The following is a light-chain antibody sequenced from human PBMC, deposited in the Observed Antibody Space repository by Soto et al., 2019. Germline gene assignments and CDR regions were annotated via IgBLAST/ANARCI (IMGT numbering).Light chain of an antibody. Sequence: QSALTQPASVSGSPGQSITISCTGTSSDVGTYKYVSWYQQHPGKAPKLMIYDVSNRPSGVSNRFSGSKSGNTASLTISGLQAGDEADYYCNSYTTSSTLVFGTGTKVTVL. CDR2: DVS. CDR1: SSDVGTYKY. CDR3: NSYTTSSTLV. J-gene: IGLJ1*01. V-gene: IGLV2-14*03.